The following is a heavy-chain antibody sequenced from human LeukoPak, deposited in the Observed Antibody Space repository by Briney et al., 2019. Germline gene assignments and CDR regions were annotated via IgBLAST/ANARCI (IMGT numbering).Heavy chain of an antibody. J-gene: IGHJ4*02. D-gene: IGHD4-23*01. CDR1: GGSISSGGYY. V-gene: IGHV4-30-2*01. CDR3: ARDESAVGGPGYYFDY. CDR2: IYHSGST. Sequence: SQTLSLTCTVSGGSISSGGYYWSWIRQPPGKGLEWIGYIYHSGSTYYNPSLKGRVTISVDRSKNQFSLKLSSVTAADTAVYYCARDESAVGGPGYYFDYWGQGTLVTVSS.